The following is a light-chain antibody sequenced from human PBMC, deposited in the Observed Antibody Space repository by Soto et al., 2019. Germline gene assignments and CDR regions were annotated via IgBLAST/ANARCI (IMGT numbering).Light chain of an antibody. Sequence: QSVLTQPASVSGSPGQSITISCTGTSSDVGGYNYVSWYQQYPGKAPKLMIYDVSNRPSGVSNRFSGSKSGNTAPLTISGLQAEDESDYYCSSYTGSSTDVFGTGTKLTVL. CDR2: DVS. J-gene: IGLJ1*01. CDR3: SSYTGSSTDV. V-gene: IGLV2-14*01. CDR1: SSDVGGYNY.